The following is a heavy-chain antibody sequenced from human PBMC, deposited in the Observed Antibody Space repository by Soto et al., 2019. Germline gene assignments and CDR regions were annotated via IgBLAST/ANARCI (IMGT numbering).Heavy chain of an antibody. J-gene: IGHJ6*02. CDR1: GFSFSGYA. Sequence: GGSLRLSCAASGFSFSGYAMSWVRQAPGKGLEWVSAISGSGDSTYYADSVKGRFTISRDNSKNTLYLQMNSLRAEDTAVYYCAKDAGPFAIDYYYGMDVWGQGTTVTVSS. CDR3: AKDAGPFAIDYYYGMDV. CDR2: ISGSGDST. V-gene: IGHV3-23*01. D-gene: IGHD3-10*01.